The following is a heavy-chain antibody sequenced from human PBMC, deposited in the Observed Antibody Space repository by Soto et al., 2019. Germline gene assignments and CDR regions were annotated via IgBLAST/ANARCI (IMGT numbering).Heavy chain of an antibody. Sequence: GGSLRLSCAASGFTFSSYAMSWVRQAPGKGLEWVSAISGSGGSTYYADSVKGRFTISRDNSKNTLYLQMNSLRAEDTAVYYCAKKGQGRIFGTNTLMDVWGKGTTVTVSS. CDR1: GFTFSSYA. V-gene: IGHV3-23*01. J-gene: IGHJ6*03. CDR3: AKKGQGRIFGTNTLMDV. D-gene: IGHD3-3*01. CDR2: ISGSGGST.